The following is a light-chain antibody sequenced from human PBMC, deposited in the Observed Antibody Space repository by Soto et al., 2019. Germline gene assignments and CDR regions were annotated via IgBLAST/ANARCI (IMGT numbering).Light chain of an antibody. CDR3: QQRSNWPPKVT. J-gene: IGKJ5*01. V-gene: IGKV3-11*01. Sequence: EIVLTQSPATLSLSPGERATLSCRASQSVSSYLAWYQQKPGQAPRLLIYDASNRATGIPARFSGSGSGTDFTLTISSLEPEDFADYYCQQRSNWPPKVTFGQGTRLEIK. CDR1: QSVSSY. CDR2: DAS.